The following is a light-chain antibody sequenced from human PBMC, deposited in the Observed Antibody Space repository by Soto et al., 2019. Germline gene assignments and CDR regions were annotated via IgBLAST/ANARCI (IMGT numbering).Light chain of an antibody. V-gene: IGKV1-27*01. CDR2: AAS. CDR1: QGISNY. CDR3: QKYNDAPRT. Sequence: AAGDRVTITCRASQGISNYLAWYQQKPGKVPKLLIYAASTLQSGVPSRFSGSGSGTDFTLTINSLQPEDVATYYCQKYNDAPRTFGGGTKVEIK. J-gene: IGKJ4*01.